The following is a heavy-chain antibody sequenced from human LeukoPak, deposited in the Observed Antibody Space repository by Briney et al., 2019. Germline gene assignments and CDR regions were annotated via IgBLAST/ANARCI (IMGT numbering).Heavy chain of an antibody. V-gene: IGHV1-58*01. J-gene: IGHJ3*02. CDR1: GFTFTSSA. CDR2: IVVGSGNT. CDR3: AAVDHYYDSSGYYYGLRSDAFDI. D-gene: IGHD3-22*01. Sequence: GASVKVSCKASGFTFTSSAVQWVRQARGQRLEWIGWIVVGSGNTNYAQKFQERVTITRDMSTSTAYMELSSLRSEDTAVYYCAAVDHYYDSSGYYYGLRSDAFDIWGQGTMVTVSS.